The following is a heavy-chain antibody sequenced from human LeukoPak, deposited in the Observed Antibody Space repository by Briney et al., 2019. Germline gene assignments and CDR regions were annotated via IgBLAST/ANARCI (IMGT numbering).Heavy chain of an antibody. CDR3: ARMQVGWLRFAFDI. CDR1: GFTFSSYA. D-gene: IGHD5-12*01. CDR2: IKQDGSEE. J-gene: IGHJ3*02. V-gene: IGHV3-7*05. Sequence: QPGGSLRLFCAASGFTFSSYAMTWVRQAPGKGLEWVANIKQDGSEEYYVDSVKGRFTISRDNAKNSLYLQMNSLRAEDTAVYYCARMQVGWLRFAFDIWGQGTVVTVSS.